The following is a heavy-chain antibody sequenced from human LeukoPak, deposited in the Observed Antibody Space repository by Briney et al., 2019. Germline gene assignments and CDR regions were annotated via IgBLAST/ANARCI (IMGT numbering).Heavy chain of an antibody. Sequence: SETLSLTCTVSGGSISSYYWSWIRQPPGKGLEWIGYIYYSGSTNYNPSLKSRVTISVDTSKNQFSLKLSSVTAADTAVYYCARGSGLFDYWGQGTLVTVSS. CDR3: ARGSGLFDY. V-gene: IGHV4-59*01. J-gene: IGHJ4*02. CDR2: IYYSGST. CDR1: GGSISSYY. D-gene: IGHD2-15*01.